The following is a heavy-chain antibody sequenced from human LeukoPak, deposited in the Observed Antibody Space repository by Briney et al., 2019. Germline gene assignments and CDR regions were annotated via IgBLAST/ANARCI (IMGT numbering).Heavy chain of an antibody. J-gene: IGHJ4*02. CDR1: GFTFSSYE. CDR3: ASYGSGSYYNIH. CDR2: ISSSGSTI. D-gene: IGHD3-10*01. V-gene: IGHV3-48*03. Sequence: GGSLRLSCAASGFTFSSYEMNWVRQAPGKGLEWVSYISSSGSTIYYADPVKGRFTISRDNAKNSLYLQMNSLRAEDTAVYYCASYGSGSYYNIHWGQGTLVTVSS.